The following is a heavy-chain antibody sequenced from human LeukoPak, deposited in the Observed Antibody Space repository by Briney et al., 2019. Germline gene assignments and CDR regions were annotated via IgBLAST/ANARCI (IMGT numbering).Heavy chain of an antibody. Sequence: VGSLRLSCAASGFTFSTYGMHWVRQAPGKGLEWVAVIWYDGSNKYYADSVKGRFTISRDNSNNTLYLQMNSLRAEDTALYYCARERWTSGHVTAHFDYWGHGTMVSVSS. V-gene: IGHV3-33*01. J-gene: IGHJ4*01. CDR3: ARERWTSGHVTAHFDY. D-gene: IGHD2-15*01. CDR2: IWYDGSNK. CDR1: GFTFSTYG.